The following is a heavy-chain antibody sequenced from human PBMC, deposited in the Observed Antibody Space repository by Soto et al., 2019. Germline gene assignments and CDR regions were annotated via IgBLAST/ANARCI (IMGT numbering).Heavy chain of an antibody. Sequence: QVQLVQSGAEVKKPGASVKVSCKASGYTFTGYYMHWVRQAPGQGLEWMGWINPNSGGTNYAQKFKGRTSMSRDTANSTAYMELSRLRADDTAVYYCARDGYCSGGSCYRSYYYYGMDVWGQGTTVTVSS. J-gene: IGHJ6*02. V-gene: IGHV1-2*02. CDR1: GYTFTGYY. CDR2: INPNSGGT. CDR3: ARDGYCSGGSCYRSYYYYGMDV. D-gene: IGHD2-15*01.